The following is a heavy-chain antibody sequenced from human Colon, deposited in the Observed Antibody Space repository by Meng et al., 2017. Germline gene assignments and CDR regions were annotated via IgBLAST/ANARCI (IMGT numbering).Heavy chain of an antibody. CDR2: IHHGGTT. J-gene: IGHJ4*02. D-gene: IGHD4-23*01. CDR1: GGSISSNYW. Sequence: QGRLQASGPGLVKPSGTLSLTCAVSGGSISSNYWWSWARQSPKKGLEWIGEIHHGGTTNYNPSLKSRVTISVDTSNNQFSLKLSSVTAADTAVYYCARIDYGGNGIEKYFFDYWGQGTLVTVSS. V-gene: IGHV4-4*02. CDR3: ARIDYGGNGIEKYFFDY.